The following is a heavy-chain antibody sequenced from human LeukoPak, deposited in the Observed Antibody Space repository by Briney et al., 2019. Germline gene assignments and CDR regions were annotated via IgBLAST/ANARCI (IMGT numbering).Heavy chain of an antibody. J-gene: IGHJ4*02. CDR1: GGSFSGYY. V-gene: IGHV4-34*01. Sequence: SETLSLTCAVYGGSFSGYYWSWIRQPPGKGLEWIGEINHSGSTNYNPSLKSRVTISVDTSKNQFSLKLSSVTAADTAVYYCAGGRGGSGYYFDYWGQGTLVTVSS. CDR3: AGGRGGSGYYFDY. D-gene: IGHD1-26*01. CDR2: INHSGST.